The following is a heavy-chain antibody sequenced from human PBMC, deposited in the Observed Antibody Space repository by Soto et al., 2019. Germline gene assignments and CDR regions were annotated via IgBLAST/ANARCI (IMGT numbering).Heavy chain of an antibody. D-gene: IGHD3-9*01. CDR1: GDSVSSKTAA. Sequence: SQTLSLTCAISGDSVSSKTAAWNWIRQSPSRGLEWLGRTYFRSKWYNDYAISVKSRITINPDTSKNQFSLLLNSVTPEDTAVYYCAIVSFDHVVHWFYPRGQRSLVPVSS. J-gene: IGHJ5*02. CDR2: TYFRSKWYN. V-gene: IGHV6-1*01. CDR3: AIVSFDHVVHWFYP.